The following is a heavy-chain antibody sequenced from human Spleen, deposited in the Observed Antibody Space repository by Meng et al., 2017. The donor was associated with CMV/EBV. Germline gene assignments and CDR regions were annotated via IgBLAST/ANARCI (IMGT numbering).Heavy chain of an antibody. CDR3: TGPGVWYYGMDV. V-gene: IGHV3-30*02. D-gene: IGHD2-21*01. CDR2: IRSDGTNQ. CDR1: GFTFSISP. J-gene: IGHJ6*02. Sequence: GESLKISCAASGFTFSISPMHWVRQAPGKGLEWVAFIRSDGTNQYYADSVKGRFTISRDNSKNTMYLQMNRLRPEDTAVYYCTGPGVWYYGMDVWGQGTTVTVSS.